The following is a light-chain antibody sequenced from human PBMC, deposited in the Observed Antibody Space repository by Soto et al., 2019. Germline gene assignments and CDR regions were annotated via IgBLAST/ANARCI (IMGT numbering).Light chain of an antibody. J-gene: IGKJ3*01. CDR3: QQLNSYPRT. V-gene: IGKV1-9*01. CDR1: QGISSY. Sequence: DIQLTQSPSFLSASVGDRVTITCRASQGISSYLAWYQQKPGKAPKLLIYAASTLQSGVPSRFSGSGSGTEFTLTISSLQPEDFATXYCQQLNSYPRTFGPGTKVDIK. CDR2: AAS.